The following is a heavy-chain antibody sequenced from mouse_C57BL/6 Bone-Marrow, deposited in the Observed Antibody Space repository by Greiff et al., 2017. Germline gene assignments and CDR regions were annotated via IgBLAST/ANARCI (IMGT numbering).Heavy chain of an antibody. J-gene: IGHJ3*01. CDR1: GFNIKDDY. CDR2: IDPENGDT. Sequence: VQLQQSGAELVRPGASVKLSCTASGFNIKDDYMHWVKQRPEQGLEWIGWIDPENGDTEYASKFQGKATITADTASNTAYLQLRSLTSEDTAVYYCTSYYYGSSGAYWGQGTLVTVSA. D-gene: IGHD1-1*01. V-gene: IGHV14-4*01. CDR3: TSYYYGSSGAY.